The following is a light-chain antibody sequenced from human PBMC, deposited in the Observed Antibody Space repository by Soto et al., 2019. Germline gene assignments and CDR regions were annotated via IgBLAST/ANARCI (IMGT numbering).Light chain of an antibody. J-gene: IGLJ1*01. CDR2: EVS. CDR1: SSDVGTYNL. Sequence: QSALTQPASVSGSPGQSITISCTGASSDVGTYNLVSWYQQHPGKAPKLMIYEVSKPPSGVSNRFSGSKSGNTASLTISGLQAEDEADYYCCSYAGSNTLYVFGTGTKVTVL. V-gene: IGLV2-23*02. CDR3: CSYAGSNTLYV.